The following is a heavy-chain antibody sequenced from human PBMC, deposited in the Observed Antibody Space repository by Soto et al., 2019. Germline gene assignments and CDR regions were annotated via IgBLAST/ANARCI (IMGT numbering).Heavy chain of an antibody. V-gene: IGHV3-33*01. Sequence: SGFTFSTYGMHWIRQAPGKGLEWVALIWYDGSNKYYADSVKGRFTISRDNSKNTLYLQTNSLRAEDTAVYYCARDMRYDGYGKFDYWGQGTLVTVS. CDR2: IWYDGSNK. D-gene: IGHD5-12*01. J-gene: IGHJ4*02. CDR3: ARDMRYDGYGKFDY. CDR1: GFTFSTYG.